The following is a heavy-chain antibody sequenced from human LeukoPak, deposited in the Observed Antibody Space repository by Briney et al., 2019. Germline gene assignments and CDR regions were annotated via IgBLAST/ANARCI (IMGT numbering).Heavy chain of an antibody. CDR3: ARDLRLDY. V-gene: IGHV3-21*01. Sequence: GGSLRLSCAASGFTFSSYSMNWVRQAPGKGLEWVSSISSSSSYIYHADSVKGRFTISRDNDKNSLYLQMNSLRAEDTAVYYCARDLRLDYWGQGTLVTVSS. J-gene: IGHJ4*02. CDR2: ISSSSSYI. CDR1: GFTFSSYS.